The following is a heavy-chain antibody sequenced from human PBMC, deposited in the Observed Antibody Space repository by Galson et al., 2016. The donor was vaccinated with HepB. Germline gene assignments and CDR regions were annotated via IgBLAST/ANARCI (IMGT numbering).Heavy chain of an antibody. J-gene: IGHJ4*02. CDR2: ITGSGVSS. D-gene: IGHD3-10*01. Sequence: SLRLSCAASGFTFRDSTMTWVRQAPGKGLEWVSTITGSGVSSYYADSVKGRFTISRDNSKSILYLQMDSLRAEDTAIYYCAKERGFYASRSFASYDFWGQGTLVTVSS. CDR1: GFTFRDST. CDR3: AKERGFYASRSFASYDF. V-gene: IGHV3-23*01.